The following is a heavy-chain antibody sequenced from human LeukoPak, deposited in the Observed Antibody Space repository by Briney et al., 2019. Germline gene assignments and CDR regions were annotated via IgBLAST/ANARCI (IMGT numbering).Heavy chain of an antibody. CDR1: GFTFSSYS. D-gene: IGHD6-13*01. CDR2: ISSSSSYI. V-gene: IGHV3-21*01. CDR3: AREGVGQQLVVNDY. Sequence: GGSLRLSCAASGFTFSSYSMNWVRQAPGKGLEWVSSISSSSSYIYYADSVKGRFTISRDNAKNSLYLQMNSLRAEDTAVYYCAREGVGQQLVVNDYWGQGTLVTVSS. J-gene: IGHJ4*02.